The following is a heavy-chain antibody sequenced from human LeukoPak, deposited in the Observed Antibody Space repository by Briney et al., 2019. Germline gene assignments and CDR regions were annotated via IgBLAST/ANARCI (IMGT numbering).Heavy chain of an antibody. CDR2: IKSKTDGGTI. V-gene: IGHV3-15*01. Sequence: GGSLRLSCAASGFTFSNAWMSWVRQAPGKGLEWVGRIKSKTDGGTIDYAAPVKGRFTISRDDSKNTLYLQTNSLKTEDTAVYYCTTLTNDCSSTSCYGEVDYWGQGTLVTVSS. D-gene: IGHD2-2*01. CDR1: GFTFSNAW. CDR3: TTLTNDCSSTSCYGEVDY. J-gene: IGHJ4*02.